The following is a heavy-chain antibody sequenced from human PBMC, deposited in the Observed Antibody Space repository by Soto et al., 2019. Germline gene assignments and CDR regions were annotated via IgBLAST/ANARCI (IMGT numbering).Heavy chain of an antibody. J-gene: IGHJ4*01. CDR1: GFTLSNYV. Sequence: PGGCLRLSCAASGFTLSNYVMTGVRQDPGKGLEWVANINQDGSQKFYLDSVEGRFTISRDNARNSLYLQMNSLRAEDTAIYYCARIYCSSSSCYIDFWGQRILRTVSS. V-gene: IGHV3-7*03. CDR3: ARIYCSSSSCYIDF. CDR2: INQDGSQK. D-gene: IGHD2-2*02.